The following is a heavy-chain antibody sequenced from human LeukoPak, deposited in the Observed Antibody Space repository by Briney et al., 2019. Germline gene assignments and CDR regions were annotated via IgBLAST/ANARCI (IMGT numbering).Heavy chain of an antibody. D-gene: IGHD2-15*01. J-gene: IGHJ6*02. CDR3: AKEREYCSSGSCHYDLDV. Sequence: QSSETLSLTCTVSGDSMKSYYWTWIRQPPGKGLEWIGYIYYTGSTNYNPSLKSRVTISVDTSKNQFSLKLSSVTAADTAVYYCAKEREYCSSGSCHYDLDVWGQGTTVTVSS. V-gene: IGHV4-59*01. CDR1: GDSMKSYY. CDR2: IYYTGST.